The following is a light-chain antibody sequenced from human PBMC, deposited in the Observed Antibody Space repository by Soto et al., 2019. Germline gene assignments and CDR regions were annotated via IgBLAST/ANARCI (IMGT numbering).Light chain of an antibody. CDR1: QDISNY. Sequence: DIQMTQSPSSLSASVGDRVTITCRASQDISNYLAWFQQKPGKAPKSLIYAASNLQSGVQPKFSGDGTATDFMLTTSSLQPEDFATYYCQQYHTFPLTFGGGTKVDIK. J-gene: IGKJ4*01. CDR3: QQYHTFPLT. V-gene: IGKV1-16*02. CDR2: AAS.